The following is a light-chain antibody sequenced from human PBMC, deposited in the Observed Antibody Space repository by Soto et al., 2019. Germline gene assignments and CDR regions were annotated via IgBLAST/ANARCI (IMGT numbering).Light chain of an antibody. CDR3: QQYYSTIIT. J-gene: IGKJ5*01. V-gene: IGKV4-1*01. CDR2: WAS. CDR1: QSVLYSSNNKNY. Sequence: DIVMTQSPDSLAVSLGERATINCKSSQSVLYSSNNKNYLAWYQQKPGQPPMLLIYWASTRESGVPDRFSGSGSGTDFTLTISSLQAEDVAVYYCQQYYSTIITFGQGTRLEIK.